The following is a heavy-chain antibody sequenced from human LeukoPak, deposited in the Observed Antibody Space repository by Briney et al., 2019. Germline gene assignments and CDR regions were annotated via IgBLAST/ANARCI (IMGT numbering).Heavy chain of an antibody. D-gene: IGHD3-22*01. CDR1: GYTFTGYY. CDR2: INPNSGGT. CDR3: ARPYYDSSGYHYYYYMDV. V-gene: IGHV1-2*02. Sequence: GASVKVSCKASGYTFTGYYMHWVRQAPGQGLEWMGWINPNSGGTNYAQKFQGRVTMTRDTSISTAYMELSRLRSDDTAVYYCARPYYDSSGYHYYYYMDVWGKGTTVTVSS. J-gene: IGHJ6*03.